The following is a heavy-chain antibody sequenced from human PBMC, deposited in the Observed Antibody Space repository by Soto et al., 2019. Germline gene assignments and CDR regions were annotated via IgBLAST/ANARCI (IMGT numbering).Heavy chain of an antibody. J-gene: IGHJ6*02. CDR1: GGSISSSSYY. CDR2: IYYSGST. Sequence: SETLSLTCTVSGGSISSSSYYWGWIRQPPGKGLEWIGSIYYSGSTYYNPSLKSRVTISVDTSKNQFSLKLSSVTAADTAVYYCASQPYDFWSGYYTHQDYYGMDVWGQGTTVTVSS. D-gene: IGHD3-3*01. CDR3: ASQPYDFWSGYYTHQDYYGMDV. V-gene: IGHV4-39*01.